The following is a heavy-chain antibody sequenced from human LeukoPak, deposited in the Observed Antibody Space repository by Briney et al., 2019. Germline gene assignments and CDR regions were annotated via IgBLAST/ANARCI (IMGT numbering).Heavy chain of an antibody. CDR3: ARGTSSGFDY. J-gene: IGHJ4*02. Sequence: PGGSLRLSCAASGFTFSSYDIHWVRQAAGEGLEWVSAIGSGGDPYYAGSVKGRFTISRENAKNSLYLQINSLGAGDTAVYYCARGTSSGFDYWGQGTLVTVSS. V-gene: IGHV3-13*05. CDR1: GFTFSSYD. CDR2: IGSGGDP. D-gene: IGHD6-19*01.